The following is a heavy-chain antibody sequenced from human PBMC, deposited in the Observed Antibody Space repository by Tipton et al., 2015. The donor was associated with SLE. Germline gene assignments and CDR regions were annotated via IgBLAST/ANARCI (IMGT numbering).Heavy chain of an antibody. CDR2: ISGDGSTT. J-gene: IGHJ4*02. V-gene: IGHV3-43*02. CDR1: GFTFDDYA. Sequence: GSLRLSCAASGFTFDDYAMHWVRQAPGKGLEWVSFISGDGSTTDYADSVKGRFTISRDNSKSSLHLQMNNLRMEDAALYYCAKDAFDSIGYYFDYWGPGTLVTVS. CDR3: AKDAFDSIGYYFDY. D-gene: IGHD3-22*01.